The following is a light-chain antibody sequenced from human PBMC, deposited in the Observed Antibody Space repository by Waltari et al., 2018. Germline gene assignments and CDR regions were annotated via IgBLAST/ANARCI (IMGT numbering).Light chain of an antibody. J-gene: IGLJ1*01. CDR3: QAWDSSTGV. V-gene: IGLV3-1*01. CDR1: KLGDKY. CDR2: QDS. Sequence: SSELTQPPSLSASPGQTASITCSGAKLGDKYACWYQQKPGQSPVLVIYQDSKRPSGIPERFSGSNSGNTATLTISGTQAMDEADYYCQAWDSSTGVFGTGTKVTVL.